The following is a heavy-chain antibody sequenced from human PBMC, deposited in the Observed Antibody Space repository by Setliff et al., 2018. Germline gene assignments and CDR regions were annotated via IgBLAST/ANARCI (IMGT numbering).Heavy chain of an antibody. CDR1: GATFSSYG. V-gene: IGHV1-69*05. D-gene: IGHD5-18*01. CDR3: AREGVDTRSSTDYRYYMDV. Sequence: SVKVSCKASGATFSSYGISWVRQAPGQGLEWMGGTIPMFGTTEYAQKFQGRLTIITDESTSTAYMELSSLTSEDTAVYYCAREGVDTRSSTDYRYYMDVWGKGTTVTVSS. CDR2: TIPMFGTT. J-gene: IGHJ6*03.